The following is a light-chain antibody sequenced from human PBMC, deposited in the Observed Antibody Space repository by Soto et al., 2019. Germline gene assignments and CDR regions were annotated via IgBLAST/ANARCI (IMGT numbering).Light chain of an antibody. CDR1: SGSVSITSY. CDR3: ALYMGSGIMV. V-gene: IGLV8-61*01. CDR2: STT. J-gene: IGLJ3*02. Sequence: QTVVTQESSLSVSPGGTVTLTCGLTSGSVSITSYPSWFQQTPGQAPRTLIYSTTTRSSGVPDRFSGSILGSKAALTITGAQADDESHYYCALYMGSGIMVFGGGTKLTVL.